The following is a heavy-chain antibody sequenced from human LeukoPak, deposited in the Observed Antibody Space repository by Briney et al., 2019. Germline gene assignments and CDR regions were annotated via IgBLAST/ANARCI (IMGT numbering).Heavy chain of an antibody. CDR2: IYHSGST. CDR3: ARALGVVAANLYGMDV. CDR1: GGSISSGGYS. V-gene: IGHV4-30-2*01. J-gene: IGHJ6*04. Sequence: SQTLSLTCAVSGGSISSGGYSGSWIRQPPGKGLEWIGYIYHSGSTYYNPSLKSRVTISVDRSKNQFSLKLSSVTAADTAVYYCARALGVVAANLYGMDVWGKGTTVTVSS. D-gene: IGHD2-15*01.